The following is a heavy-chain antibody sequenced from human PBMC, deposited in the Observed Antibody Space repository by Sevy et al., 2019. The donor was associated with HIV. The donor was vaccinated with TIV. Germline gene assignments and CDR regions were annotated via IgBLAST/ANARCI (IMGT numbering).Heavy chain of an antibody. CDR3: AREQRIGSKPDYFDS. CDR2: INQDGSEK. D-gene: IGHD2-15*01. CDR1: GFTFSNYW. V-gene: IGHV3-7*01. Sequence: GGSLRLSCAASGFTFSNYWMSWVRQAPGKGLECVANINQDGSEKYQLDSVKGRFIVSRDNTKNSLYLQMNSLRAEDSAVYYCAREQRIGSKPDYFDSWGQGTLVTVSS. J-gene: IGHJ4*02.